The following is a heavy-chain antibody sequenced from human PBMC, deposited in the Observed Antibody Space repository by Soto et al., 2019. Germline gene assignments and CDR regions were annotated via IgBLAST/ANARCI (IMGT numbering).Heavy chain of an antibody. CDR1: GFTFSRNH. CDR2: ISSSSSYI. J-gene: IGHJ6*02. D-gene: IGHD2-2*01. V-gene: IGHV3-21*01. Sequence: GGSLRLSCAASGFTFSRNHMNWIRQAPGKGLEWVSSISSSSSYIYYADSVKGRFTISRDNAKNSLYLQMNSLRAEDTAVYYCARVYCSSTSCYWDYTYYYGMDVWGQGTTVTVSS. CDR3: ARVYCSSTSCYWDYTYYYGMDV.